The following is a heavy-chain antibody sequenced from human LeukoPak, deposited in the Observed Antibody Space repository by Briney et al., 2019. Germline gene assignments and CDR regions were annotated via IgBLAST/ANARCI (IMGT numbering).Heavy chain of an antibody. D-gene: IGHD5-18*01. Sequence: GGSLRLSCAASGFTFSSYSMNWVRQAPGKGRGWVSSISIISSYIYYADSVKGRFTISRDNAKNSLYLQMNSLRAEDTAVYYCARVKLSEWIQLWLLDYWGQGTLVTVSS. CDR3: ARVKLSEWIQLWLLDY. V-gene: IGHV3-21*01. CDR1: GFTFSSYS. J-gene: IGHJ4*02. CDR2: ISIISSYI.